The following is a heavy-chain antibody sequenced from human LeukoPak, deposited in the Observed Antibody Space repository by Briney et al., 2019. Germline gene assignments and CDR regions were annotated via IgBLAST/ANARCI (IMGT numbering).Heavy chain of an antibody. Sequence: SETLSLTCTVSGGSISSYYWSWIRQPPGKGLEWIGYIYYSGSTNYNPSLKSRVTISVDTSKNQFSLKLSSVTAADTAVYYCARDFSAYCSSTSCYTSGGNWFDPWGQGTLVTVSS. CDR3: ARDFSAYCSSTSCYTSGGNWFDP. D-gene: IGHD2-2*02. CDR1: GGSISSYY. CDR2: IYYSGST. J-gene: IGHJ5*02. V-gene: IGHV4-59*01.